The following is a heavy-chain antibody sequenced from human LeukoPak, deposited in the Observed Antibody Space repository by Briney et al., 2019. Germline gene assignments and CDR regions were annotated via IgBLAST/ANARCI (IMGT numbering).Heavy chain of an antibody. J-gene: IGHJ3*02. Sequence: SQTLSLTFAISGDSVSSNTAAWNWIRQSPSRGLEWLGRTYYRSKWYDDYAVSVKSRITINPDTSKNQFSLQLNSVTPEDTAVYYCARGNGEKGDTVFEIWGQGTVVTVSS. V-gene: IGHV6-1*01. D-gene: IGHD5-18*01. CDR2: TYYRSKWYD. CDR3: ARGNGEKGDTVFEI. CDR1: GDSVSSNTAA.